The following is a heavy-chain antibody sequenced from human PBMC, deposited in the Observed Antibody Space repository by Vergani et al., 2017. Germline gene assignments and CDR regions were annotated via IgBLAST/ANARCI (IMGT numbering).Heavy chain of an antibody. CDR2: IYHSGSN. V-gene: IGHV4-38-2*02. CDR3: ARATTGITMIVVETGFQH. Sequence: QVQLQESGPGLVKPSETLSLTCTVSGYSISSGYYWGWLRQPPGKGLEWIGSIYHSGSNYYNPSLKSRVTISVDTSKNQFSLKLSSVTAADTAVYYCARATTGITMIVVETGFQHWGQGTLVTVSS. D-gene: IGHD3-22*01. CDR1: GYSISSGYY. J-gene: IGHJ1*01.